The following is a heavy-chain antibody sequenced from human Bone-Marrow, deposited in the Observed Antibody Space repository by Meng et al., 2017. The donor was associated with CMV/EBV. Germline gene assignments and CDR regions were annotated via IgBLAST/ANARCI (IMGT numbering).Heavy chain of an antibody. Sequence: SVKVSCKASGGTFSSYAISWVRQAPGQGLEWMGGIIHIFGTANYAQKFQGRVTITTDESTSTAYMEMSSLRSEDPAVYYSARSGPPYSSASLYYYYGMDVWGEGTTVTVSS. CDR3: ARSGPPYSSASLYYYYGMDV. CDR1: GGTFSSYA. D-gene: IGHD6-6*01. V-gene: IGHV1-69*05. CDR2: IIHIFGTA. J-gene: IGHJ6*04.